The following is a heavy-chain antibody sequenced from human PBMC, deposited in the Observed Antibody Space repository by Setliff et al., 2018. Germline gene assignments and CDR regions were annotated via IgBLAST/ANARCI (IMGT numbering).Heavy chain of an antibody. J-gene: IGHJ6*02. Sequence: GGSLRLSCAASGFTFSSYGMHWVRQAPGKGLEWVAFIRYDGGNKYYADSVKGRFTISRDNSKNTPYLQMNSLKTEDTGVYYCTTSPFTSGWHTYADYNMDVWGQGTTVTVSS. CDR3: TTSPFTSGWHTYADYNMDV. CDR1: GFTFSSYG. D-gene: IGHD6-19*01. CDR2: IRYDGGNK. V-gene: IGHV3-30*02.